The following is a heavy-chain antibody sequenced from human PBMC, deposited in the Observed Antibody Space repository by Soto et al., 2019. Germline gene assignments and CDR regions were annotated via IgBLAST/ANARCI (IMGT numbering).Heavy chain of an antibody. V-gene: IGHV1-58*02. J-gene: IGHJ5*02. CDR3: AADSWDP. CDR1: GFTFTSSA. CDR2: IVVGSGNT. Sequence: ASVKVSCKASGFTFTSSARQWVRQARGQRLEWIGWIVVGSGNTNYAQKFQERVTITRDMSTSTAYMELSSLRSEDTAVYYCAADSWDPWGQGTLVTVSS.